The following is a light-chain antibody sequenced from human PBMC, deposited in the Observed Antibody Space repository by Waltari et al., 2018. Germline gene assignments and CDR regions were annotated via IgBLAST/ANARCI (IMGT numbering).Light chain of an antibody. CDR1: QDIGGY. CDR2: KTS. J-gene: IGKJ2*01. V-gene: IGKV1-33*01. Sequence: TCRASQDIGGYLNWYQQQPGKAPKLLIYKTSILNTGVPSRFSGGASRTDYTLTITNLQPEDIATYYCQYYDNLPIFSFGPGTKVEIK. CDR3: QYYDNLPIFS.